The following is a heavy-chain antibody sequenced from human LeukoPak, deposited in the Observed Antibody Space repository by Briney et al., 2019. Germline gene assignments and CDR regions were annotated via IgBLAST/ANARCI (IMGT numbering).Heavy chain of an antibody. CDR2: ISAYNGNT. D-gene: IGHD2-2*01. J-gene: IGHJ6*03. Sequence: ASVKVSCKASGYTFTSHGISWVRQAPGQGLEWMGWISAYNGNTNYAQKLQGRVTMTTDTSTSTAYMELRSLRSDDTAVYYCVRVAPPILGYCSSTSCYAGELEYYMDVWGKGTTVTVSS. CDR3: VRVAPPILGYCSSTSCYAGELEYYMDV. V-gene: IGHV1-18*01. CDR1: GYTFTSHG.